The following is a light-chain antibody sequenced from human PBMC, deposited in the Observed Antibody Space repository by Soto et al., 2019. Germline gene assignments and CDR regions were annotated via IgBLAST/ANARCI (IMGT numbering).Light chain of an antibody. CDR3: ISYTNTNTYV. V-gene: IGLV2-14*03. Sequence: QAVVTQPASVSGSPGQSITISCTGTSSDVGGYNFVSWYQHHPAKAPKLMIYDLTYRPSGVSNRFSGSKSGNTAYLTISGLQAEDEADYYCISYTNTNTYVFGTGTKLTVL. CDR1: SSDVGGYNF. CDR2: DLT. J-gene: IGLJ1*01.